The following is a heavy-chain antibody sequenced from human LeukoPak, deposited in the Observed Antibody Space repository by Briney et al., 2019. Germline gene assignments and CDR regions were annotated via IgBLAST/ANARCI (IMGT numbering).Heavy chain of an antibody. CDR1: GFTFSNAW. CDR2: IKSKTDGGIT. CDR3: TADPYCSGGSCQYYYYMDV. Sequence: GGSLRLSCAASGFTFSNAWMSWVRQAPGKGLEWVGRIKSKTDGGITDYAAPVKGRFTISRDDSKNTLYLQMNSLKTEDTAVYYCTADPYCSGGSCQYYYYMDVWGKGTTVTVSS. D-gene: IGHD2-15*01. J-gene: IGHJ6*03. V-gene: IGHV3-15*01.